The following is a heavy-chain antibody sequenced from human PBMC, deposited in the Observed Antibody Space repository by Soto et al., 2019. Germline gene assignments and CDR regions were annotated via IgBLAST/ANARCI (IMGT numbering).Heavy chain of an antibody. V-gene: IGHV4-59*08. CDR3: ARHIHRIKIPQG. J-gene: IGHJ4*02. D-gene: IGHD3-16*01. CDR2: IYYSGST. CDR1: GGSISSYY. Sequence: ETLSLTCTVSGGSISSYYWSWIRQPPGKGLEWIGYIYYSGSTNYNPSLKSRVTISVDTSKNQFALKLSSVTAADTAVYYCARHIHRIKIPQGGGQGTLVTVS.